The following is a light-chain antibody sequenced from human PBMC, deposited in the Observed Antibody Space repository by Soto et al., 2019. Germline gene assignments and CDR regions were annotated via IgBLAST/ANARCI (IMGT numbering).Light chain of an antibody. Sequence: QSALTQPPSASGSPGQSVTISCTGTSSDVGGYDLVSWCQQHPGKAPKLILYEVAKRPSGVPARFSGSKSGNTASLTVSGLQADDESDYYCSSFAGNNNLFGGGTKLTVL. CDR1: SSDVGGYDL. J-gene: IGLJ2*01. CDR2: EVA. V-gene: IGLV2-8*01. CDR3: SSFAGNNNL.